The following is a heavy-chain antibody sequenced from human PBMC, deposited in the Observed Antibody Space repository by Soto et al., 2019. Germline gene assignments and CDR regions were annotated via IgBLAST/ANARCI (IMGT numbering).Heavy chain of an antibody. CDR1: GGSISSDGDY. J-gene: IGHJ4*02. Sequence: QVQMQESGPGLVKHSQTLSLTCTVSGGSISSDGDYWSWIRQHPGKGLEWIGYIYYSGSTYYNYYNPSLKSRVTISVDTSKNQFSLKLSSVTAADTAVYYCARTPLLWGQGTLVTVSS. CDR3: ARTPLL. D-gene: IGHD1-26*01. V-gene: IGHV4-31*03. CDR2: IYYSGSTYYN.